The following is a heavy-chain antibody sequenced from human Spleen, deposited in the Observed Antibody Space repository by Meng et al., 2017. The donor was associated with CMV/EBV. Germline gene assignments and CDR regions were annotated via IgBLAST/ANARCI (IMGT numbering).Heavy chain of an antibody. Sequence: SGFTFSSFSMSWVRQAPGKGLEWVSSISSGNTYTYDADSVKGRFSISRDNARNSLYLHMNSLRADDTAVYFCARDPSLTAAEGSFDIWGQGTLVTVSS. CDR2: ISSGNTYT. V-gene: IGHV3-21*01. CDR1: GFTFSSFS. J-gene: IGHJ3*02. CDR3: ARDPSLTAAEGSFDI. D-gene: IGHD6-13*01.